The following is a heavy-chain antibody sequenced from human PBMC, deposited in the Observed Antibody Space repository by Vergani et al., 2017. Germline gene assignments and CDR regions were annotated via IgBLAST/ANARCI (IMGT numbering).Heavy chain of an antibody. Sequence: QVQLVQSGAEVKKPGSSVKVSCKASGGTFSSYAISWVRQAPGQGLEWMGGIIPIFGTATYAQKFQGRVTITADESTSTAYMELSSLRSEDTAVYYCALTMVRGVTPHYYFDYWGQGTLVTVSS. CDR2: IIPIFGTA. CDR1: GGTFSSYA. J-gene: IGHJ4*02. CDR3: ALTMVRGVTPHYYFDY. D-gene: IGHD3-10*01. V-gene: IGHV1-69*12.